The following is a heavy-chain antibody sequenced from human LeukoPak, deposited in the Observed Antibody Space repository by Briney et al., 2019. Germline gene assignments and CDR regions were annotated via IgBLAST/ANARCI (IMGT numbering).Heavy chain of an antibody. J-gene: IGHJ3*02. V-gene: IGHV3-23*01. D-gene: IGHD3-22*01. CDR3: AKDLFHYYDSSGSLGGAFDI. CDR1: GFTFSSYA. Sequence: GGSLRLSCAASGFTFSSYAMSWVRQAPGKGLEWVSAISGSRGSTYYADSVKGRFTISRDNSKNTLYLQMNSLRVEDTAVYYCAKDLFHYYDSSGSLGGAFDIWGQGTMVTVSS. CDR2: ISGSRGST.